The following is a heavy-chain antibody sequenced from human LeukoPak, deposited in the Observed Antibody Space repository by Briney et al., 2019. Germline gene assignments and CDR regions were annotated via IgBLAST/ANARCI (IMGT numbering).Heavy chain of an antibody. J-gene: IGHJ4*02. CDR1: GSRFTSYW. Sequence: GGSLKISCKGSGSRFTSYWIGWVRQLHGKGLEWMGITYPGDSDARYSPPFQGQVTISADKSISTAYLQWSSLKASDTAMYYCARHAGAGGSGYFDYWGQGTLVTVSS. D-gene: IGHD6-25*01. CDR3: ARHAGAGGSGYFDY. V-gene: IGHV5-51*01. CDR2: TYPGDSDA.